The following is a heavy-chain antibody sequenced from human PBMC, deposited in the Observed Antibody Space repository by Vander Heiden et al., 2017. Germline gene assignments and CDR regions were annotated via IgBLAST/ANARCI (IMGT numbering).Heavy chain of an antibody. J-gene: IGHJ4*02. CDR3: ARHSYSSGWHNYFDY. CDR2: NYYSGSP. D-gene: IGHD6-19*01. CDR1: RDSISTYY. V-gene: IGHV4-59*08. Sequence: QVQLQESGPRLVKPSETLSLTCSVSRDSISTYYWSWIRQSPGKGLEWIGYNYYSGSPYYNPSLKSRVIIFIDTSKNQFPLKLSSVTAVDTAVYYCARHSYSSGWHNYFDYWGRGTLVTVSS.